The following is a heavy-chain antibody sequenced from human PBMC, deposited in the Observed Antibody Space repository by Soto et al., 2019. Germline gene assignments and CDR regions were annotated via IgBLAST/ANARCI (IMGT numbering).Heavy chain of an antibody. V-gene: IGHV3-53*01. CDR1: GFTVSSNY. CDR2: SYGGGTT. CDR3: AKNPGYYYDSTGYHFDY. Sequence: PGGSLRLSCAASGFTVSSNYMSWVRQAPGKGLEGVSVSYGGGTTYYADSVKGRFTISRDNSKNTLYLQMNSLRAEDTAVYYCAKNPGYYYDSTGYHFDYWGQGTLVTVSS. D-gene: IGHD3-22*01. J-gene: IGHJ4*02.